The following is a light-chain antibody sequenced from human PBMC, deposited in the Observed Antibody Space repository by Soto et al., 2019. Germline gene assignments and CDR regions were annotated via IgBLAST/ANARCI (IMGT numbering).Light chain of an antibody. CDR3: QQSFTTPFT. J-gene: IGKJ3*01. CDR2: VAS. V-gene: IGKV1-39*01. CDR1: QSIRKY. Sequence: DIQMTQSPSSLSTSVGDKVTITCRASQSIRKYLNWYQQKPGKAPKLLLSVASSLQSEVPSRFSGDGSETDFTLSISSLQPEDSATYYCQQSFTTPFTFGPGTKVDVK.